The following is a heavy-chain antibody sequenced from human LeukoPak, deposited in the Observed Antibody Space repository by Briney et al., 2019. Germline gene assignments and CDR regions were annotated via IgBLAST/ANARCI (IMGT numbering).Heavy chain of an antibody. CDR1: XXSXSGHX. Sequence: SETLSXTXXVXXXSXSGHXWSWIXQPPGKGPEWIGEINHSGSTNYNPSLKSRVTISVDTSKNQFSLKLSSVTAADTAVYYCARVVKGYDYIWGSFTYFDYWGQGTLVTVSS. CDR3: ARVVKGYDYIWGSFTYFDY. V-gene: IGHV4-34*01. CDR2: INHSGST. D-gene: IGHD3-16*01. J-gene: IGHJ4*02.